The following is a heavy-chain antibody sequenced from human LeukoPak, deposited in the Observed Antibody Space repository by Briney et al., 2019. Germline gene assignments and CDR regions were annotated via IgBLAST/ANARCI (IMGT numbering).Heavy chain of an antibody. CDR2: IDPSDSYT. J-gene: IGHJ5*02. D-gene: IGHD1-1*01. CDR3: ARPVGSWNDAWFDP. V-gene: IGHV5-10-1*01. Sequence: TGESLKISRKGSGYSFTSYWISWVRQMPGKGLEWMGRIDPSDSYTNYSPSFQGHVTISADKSISTAYLQWSSLKASDTAMYYCARPVGSWNDAWFDPWGQGTLVTVSS. CDR1: GYSFTSYW.